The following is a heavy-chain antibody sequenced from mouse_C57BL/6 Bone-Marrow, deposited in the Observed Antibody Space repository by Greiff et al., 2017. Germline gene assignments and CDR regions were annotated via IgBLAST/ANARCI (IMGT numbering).Heavy chain of an antibody. Sequence: VQLQQPGAELVKPGASVKMSCKASGYTFTSYWITWVKQRPGQGLEWIGDIYPGSGSTNYNEKFKSKATLTVDPSSSTAYMQLSSLTSEDSAVYYCARDITTVVPYYFDYWGQGTTLTVSS. CDR1: GYTFTSYW. J-gene: IGHJ2*01. CDR3: ARDITTVVPYYFDY. CDR2: IYPGSGST. V-gene: IGHV1-55*01. D-gene: IGHD1-1*01.